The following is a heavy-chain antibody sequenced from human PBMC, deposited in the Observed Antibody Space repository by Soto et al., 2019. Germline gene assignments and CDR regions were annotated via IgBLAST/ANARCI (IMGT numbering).Heavy chain of an antibody. V-gene: IGHV4-34*01. D-gene: IGHD3-3*01. CDR1: GGSLSGYY. CDR2: INHSGGT. CDR3: ARGAFGVVIIPYYYFAVDV. Sequence: SETLSLTCAVYGGSLSGYYWNWIRQPPGKGLEWIGEINHSGGTKYNPSLKSRVTISVDTSKNQFSLKLSSVTAADTAVYYCARGAFGVVIIPYYYFAVDVWGQGTTVTVSS. J-gene: IGHJ6*02.